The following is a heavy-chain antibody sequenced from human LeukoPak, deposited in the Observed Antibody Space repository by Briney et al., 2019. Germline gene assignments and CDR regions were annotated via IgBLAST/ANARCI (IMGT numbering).Heavy chain of an antibody. CDR1: GGTFSSYA. CDR2: IIPIFGTA. V-gene: IGHV1-69*13. Sequence: GASVKVSCKASGGTFSSYAISWVRQAPGQGLEWMGGIIPIFGTANYAQKFQGRVTITADESTSTAYMELSSLRSEDTAVYYCARQAVERLSRRNYYYYGMDVWGQGTTVTVSS. D-gene: IGHD3-3*01. J-gene: IGHJ6*02. CDR3: ARQAVERLSRRNYYYYGMDV.